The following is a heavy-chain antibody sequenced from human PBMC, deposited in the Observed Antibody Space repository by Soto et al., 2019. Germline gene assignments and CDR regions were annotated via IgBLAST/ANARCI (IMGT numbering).Heavy chain of an antibody. J-gene: IGHJ4*02. CDR1: GFSIGSFA. CDR3: AKSSSYCSGGGCFYYFDY. CDR2: IGGNGVTT. D-gene: IGHD2-15*01. Sequence: EVQLLESGGGLVQPGGSLRLSCAASGFSIGSFAWSWVRQAPGKGLDWVSTIGGNGVTTFYADSVKGRFTISRDISRNTVFLQMSSLRAEDTALYYCAKSSSYCSGGGCFYYFDYWGQGTLVTVSS. V-gene: IGHV3-23*01.